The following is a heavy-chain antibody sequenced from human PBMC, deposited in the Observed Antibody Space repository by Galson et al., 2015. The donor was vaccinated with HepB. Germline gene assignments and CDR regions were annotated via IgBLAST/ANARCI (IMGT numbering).Heavy chain of an antibody. CDR1: GFTFSSYA. Sequence: SLRLSCAASGFTFSSYAMSWVRQAPGKGLEWVSAISGSGGSTYYADSVEGRFTISRDNSKNTLYLQMNSLRAEDTAVYYCAKNYCTGGVCYIDYYYYMDVWGKGTTVTVSS. D-gene: IGHD2-8*02. V-gene: IGHV3-23*01. CDR2: ISGSGGST. J-gene: IGHJ6*03. CDR3: AKNYCTGGVCYIDYYYYMDV.